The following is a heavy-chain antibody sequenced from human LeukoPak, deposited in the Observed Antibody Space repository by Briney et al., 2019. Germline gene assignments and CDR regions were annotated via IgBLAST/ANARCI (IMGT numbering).Heavy chain of an antibody. CDR1: GGSFSGYY. CDR3: ARGNWGSSYWYFDL. J-gene: IGHJ2*01. V-gene: IGHV4-34*01. CDR2: INHRGCT. Sequence: PSETLSLTCAVYGGSFSGYYWIWFRHPPGKGLEWIGEINHRGCTNYNPSLKRRVTISRETSKKQFSLKLSSVTAADTAVYYCARGNWGSSYWYFDLWGHGTLVTVSS. D-gene: IGHD7-27*01.